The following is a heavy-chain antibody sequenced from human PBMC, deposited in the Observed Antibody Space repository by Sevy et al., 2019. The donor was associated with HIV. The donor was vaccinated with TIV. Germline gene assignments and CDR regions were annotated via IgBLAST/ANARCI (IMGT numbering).Heavy chain of an antibody. CDR3: ATHAGIAAAGRVFDY. J-gene: IGHJ4*02. CDR1: GFTFSDHY. V-gene: IGHV3-72*01. CDR2: TRNKADGYTT. Sequence: GGSLRLSCVASGFTFSDHYMEWVRQAPGKGLEWVGRTRNKADGYTTEYAASVKGRFTISRDEFKNSLYVQMNSLKAEDTAVYYCATHAGIAAAGRVFDYWGQGTLVTVSS. D-gene: IGHD6-13*01.